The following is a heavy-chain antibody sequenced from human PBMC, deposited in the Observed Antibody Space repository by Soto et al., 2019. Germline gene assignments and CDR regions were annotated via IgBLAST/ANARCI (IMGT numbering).Heavy chain of an antibody. J-gene: IGHJ4*02. CDR2: ISSSSSYI. Sequence: EVQLVESGGGLVKPGGSLRLSCAASGFTFSSYSMNWVRQAPGKGLEWVSSISSSSSYIYYAHSVKGRLTTSSDNAKNPLYLHTNSLRAEDMAVYYCPSPALVHCSGGRGSATDYWGQGTLVTVSS. D-gene: IGHD2-15*01. V-gene: IGHV3-21*01. CDR1: GFTFSSYS. CDR3: PSPALVHCSGGRGSATDY.